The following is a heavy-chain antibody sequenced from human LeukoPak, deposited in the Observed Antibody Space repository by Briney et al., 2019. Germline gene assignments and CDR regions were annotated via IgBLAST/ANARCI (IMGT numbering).Heavy chain of an antibody. CDR2: MNPNSGNT. CDR1: GYTFTSYD. J-gene: IGHJ4*02. V-gene: IGHV1-8*02. Sequence: ASVKVSCKASGYTFTSYDINWVRQATGQGLEWMGWMNPNSGNTGYAQKLQGRVTMTTDTSTSTAYMELRSLRSDDTAVYYCARDGYCSGGSCRRGVDYWGQGTLVTVSS. CDR3: ARDGYCSGGSCRRGVDY. D-gene: IGHD2-15*01.